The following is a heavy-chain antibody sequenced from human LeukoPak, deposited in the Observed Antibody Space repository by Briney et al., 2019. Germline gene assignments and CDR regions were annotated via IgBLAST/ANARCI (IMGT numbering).Heavy chain of an antibody. V-gene: IGHV1-24*01. CDR2: FDPEDGET. CDR1: GYTLTELS. CDR3: ATLRESYAYDY. D-gene: IGHD3-16*01. J-gene: IGHJ4*02. Sequence: ASVKVSCKVSGYTLTELSMHWVRQAPGKGLEWMGGFDPEDGETIYAQKFQGRVTMTKDTSTDTAYMELSSLRSEDTAVYYCATLRESYAYDYWGQGTLVTVSS.